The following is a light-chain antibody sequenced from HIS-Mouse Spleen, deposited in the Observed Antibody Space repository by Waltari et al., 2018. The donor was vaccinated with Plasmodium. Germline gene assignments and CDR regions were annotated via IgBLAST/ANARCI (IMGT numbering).Light chain of an antibody. Sequence: QSALTQPASASGSPGQSITISCTGTSRDVGTYNLVSWYQQHPGKAPKLMIYEGSKRPSGVSNRFSGSKSGNTASLTISGLQAEDEADYYCCSYAGSSTWVFGGGTKLTVL. CDR2: EGS. CDR1: SRDVGTYNL. J-gene: IGLJ3*02. V-gene: IGLV2-23*01. CDR3: CSYAGSSTWV.